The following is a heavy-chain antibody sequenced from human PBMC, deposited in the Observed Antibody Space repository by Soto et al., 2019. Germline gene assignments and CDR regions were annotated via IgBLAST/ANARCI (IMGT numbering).Heavy chain of an antibody. CDR2: ISSSGSTI. V-gene: IGHV3-11*01. CDR3: ARAKGYCSGGSCYFGWFDP. J-gene: IGHJ5*02. D-gene: IGHD2-15*01. CDR1: GFTFSDYY. Sequence: GGSLRLSCAASGFTFSDYYMSWIRQAPGKGLDWVSYISSSGSTIYYADSVKGRFTISRDNAKNSLYLQMNSLRAEDTAVYYCARAKGYCSGGSCYFGWFDPWGQGTLVTVSS.